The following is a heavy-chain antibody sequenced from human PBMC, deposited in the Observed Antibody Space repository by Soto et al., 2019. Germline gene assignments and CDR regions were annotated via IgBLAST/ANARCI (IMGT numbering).Heavy chain of an antibody. CDR2: INGDGSST. CDR1: GFTFSSYW. D-gene: IGHD3-3*01. J-gene: IGHJ6*03. Sequence: VRLSCAASGFTFSSYWMHWVRQAPGKGLVWVSRINGDGSSTTHADSVRGRFTISRDNTKNTLYLQMNSLRAEDTAVYYCTRDAYYDFWSGYSAYYYYMDVWGKGTTVTVSS. CDR3: TRDAYYDFWSGYSAYYYYMDV. V-gene: IGHV3-74*01.